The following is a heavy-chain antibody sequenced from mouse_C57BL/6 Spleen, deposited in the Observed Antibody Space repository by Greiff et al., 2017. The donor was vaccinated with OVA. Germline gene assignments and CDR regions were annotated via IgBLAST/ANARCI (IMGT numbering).Heavy chain of an antibody. V-gene: IGHV5-9-1*02. CDR2: ISSGGDSI. CDR1: GFTFSSYS. Sequence: EVKLVESGEGLVKPGGSLTLSCAASGFTFSSYSMSWVRQTPEKRLEWVAYISSGGDSIYSAATVKGRFTFSIDTARNPLYLQMSSLKSEDTARYYCTRDANLYYFDYRGQGTTLTVSS. CDR3: TRDANLYYFDY. J-gene: IGHJ2*01.